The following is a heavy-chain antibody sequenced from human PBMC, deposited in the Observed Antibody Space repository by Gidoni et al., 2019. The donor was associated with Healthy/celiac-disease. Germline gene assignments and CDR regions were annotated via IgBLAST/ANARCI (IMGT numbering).Heavy chain of an antibody. V-gene: IGHV3-11*01. CDR2: ISSSGSTI. Sequence: QVQLVESGGGLVKPGGSLRLSCAASGFTFSDYYMSWIRQAPGKGLEWVSYISSSGSTIYYTDSVKGRFTISRDNAKNSLYLQMNSLRAEDTAVYYCARDRVDTAMVWVSDYYGMDVWGQGTTVTVSS. CDR1: GFTFSDYY. J-gene: IGHJ6*02. D-gene: IGHD5-18*01. CDR3: ARDRVDTAMVWVSDYYGMDV.